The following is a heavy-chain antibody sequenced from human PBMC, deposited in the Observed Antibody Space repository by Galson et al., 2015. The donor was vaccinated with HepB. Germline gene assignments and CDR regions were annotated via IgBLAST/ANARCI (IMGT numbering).Heavy chain of an antibody. D-gene: IGHD3-16*01. J-gene: IGHJ5*02. CDR2: IIPIFGTA. CDR1: GGTFSSYA. V-gene: IGHV1-69*13. CDR3: ASECEVDLGWFDP. Sequence: SVKVSCKASGGTFSSYAISWVRQAPGQGLEWMGGIIPIFGTANYAQKFQGRVTITADESTSTAYMELSSLRFEYTAVYYCASECEVDLGWFDPWGQGTLVAVSS.